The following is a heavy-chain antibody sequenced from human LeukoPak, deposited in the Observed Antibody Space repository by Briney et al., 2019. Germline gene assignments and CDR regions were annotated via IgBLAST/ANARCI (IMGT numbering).Heavy chain of an antibody. CDR2: THISGST. CDR3: ARTGAGKLVFGY. Sequence: SETLSLTCSVSGGSISTHSWHWIRQSAEKGLEWIGRTHISGSTNKNPSLKSRVTMSLDTSKNQFSLRLSSVTAADTAVYYCARTGAGKLVFGYWGQGTLVTVSS. J-gene: IGHJ4*02. D-gene: IGHD6-19*01. V-gene: IGHV4-4*07. CDR1: GGSISTHS.